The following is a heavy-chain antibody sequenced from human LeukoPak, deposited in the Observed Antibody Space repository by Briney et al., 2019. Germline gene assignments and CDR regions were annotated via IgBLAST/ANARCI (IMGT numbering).Heavy chain of an antibody. J-gene: IGHJ4*02. V-gene: IGHV3-74*01. D-gene: IGHD6-13*01. CDR3: ARGRAAAGDY. CDR2: IKSDGSST. Sequence: WXXXAXXXGLGWVSRIKSDGSSTSYADSVKGRFTISRDNTKNTLYLQMNSLRAEDTAVYYCARGRAAAGDYWGQGTLVTVSS.